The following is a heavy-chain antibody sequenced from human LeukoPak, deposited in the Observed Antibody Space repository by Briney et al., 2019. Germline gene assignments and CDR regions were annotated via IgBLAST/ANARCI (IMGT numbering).Heavy chain of an antibody. Sequence: PGRSLRLSCAASGFTFDDYAMHWVRQAPGKGLEWVSGISWNSGSIGYADSVKGRFTISRDNAKNSLYLQMNSLRAEDMALYYCAKAISPTVTTYFDYWGQGTLVTVSS. CDR3: AKAISPTVTTYFDY. CDR2: ISWNSGSI. CDR1: GFTFDDYA. D-gene: IGHD4-17*01. J-gene: IGHJ4*02. V-gene: IGHV3-9*03.